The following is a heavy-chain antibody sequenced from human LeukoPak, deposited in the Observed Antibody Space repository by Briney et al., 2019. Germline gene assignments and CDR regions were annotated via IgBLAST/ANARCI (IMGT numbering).Heavy chain of an antibody. CDR1: GGTLRSYT. V-gene: IGHV1-69*02. Sequence: ASVTVSCKASGGTLRSYTMSWVGQAPGQGLEWVGRIIPILGIANYAQKFQGRVTITADKSTSTAYLELSSLRTEHTAVYYCASGGANRPHFGVDYWGQGTMVTVSS. D-gene: IGHD3-16*01. J-gene: IGHJ4*02. CDR2: IIPILGIA. CDR3: ASGGANRPHFGVDY.